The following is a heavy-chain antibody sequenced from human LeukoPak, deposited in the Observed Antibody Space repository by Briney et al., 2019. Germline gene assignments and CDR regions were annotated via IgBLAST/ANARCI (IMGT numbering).Heavy chain of an antibody. J-gene: IGHJ6*03. D-gene: IGHD3-10*01. V-gene: IGHV4-59*01. CDR1: GGSISSYC. CDR3: AREGSGSYWPYSNYYYMDV. CDR2: IYYSGST. Sequence: SETLSLTCTVSGGSISSYCWSWIRQPPGKGLEWIGYIYYSGSTNYNPSLKSRVTISVDTSKNQFSLKLSSVTAADTAVYYCAREGSGSYWPYSNYYYMDVWGKGTTVTISS.